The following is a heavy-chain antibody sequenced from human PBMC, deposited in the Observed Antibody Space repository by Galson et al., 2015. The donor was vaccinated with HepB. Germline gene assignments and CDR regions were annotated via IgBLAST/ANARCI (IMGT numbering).Heavy chain of an antibody. CDR2: ISLSGSTI. V-gene: IGHV3-11*01. J-gene: IGHJ4*02. CDR1: GFTFSDYY. Sequence: SLRLSCAASGFTFSDYYMNWIRQAPGKGLEWVSYISLSGSTIYYADSVKGRFTISRDNAKKSLYLQMKSLRAEDTAVYYCAKDLVGTTGFWGQGTLVTVSS. CDR3: AKDLVGTTGF. D-gene: IGHD1-26*01.